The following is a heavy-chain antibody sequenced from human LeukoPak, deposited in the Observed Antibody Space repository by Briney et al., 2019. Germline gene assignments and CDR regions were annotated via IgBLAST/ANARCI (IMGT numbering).Heavy chain of an antibody. CDR3: AKSRGSGSYFDS. Sequence: SETLSLTCTVSGGSISGDNYYWSWIRQPAGKGLEWIGRISTSGSTSYNPSLKSRVTISVDTSKNQFSLKVSSVTAADTAVYYCAKSRGSGSYFDSWGQGTLVTVSS. D-gene: IGHD3-10*01. CDR2: ISTSGST. CDR1: GGSISGDNYY. V-gene: IGHV4-61*02. J-gene: IGHJ4*02.